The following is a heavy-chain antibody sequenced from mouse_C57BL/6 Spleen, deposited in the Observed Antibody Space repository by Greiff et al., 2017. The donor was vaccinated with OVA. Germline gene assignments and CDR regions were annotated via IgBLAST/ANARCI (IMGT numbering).Heavy chain of an antibody. V-gene: IGHV5-4*03. CDR1: GFTFSSYA. CDR3: ARARDYDEDYFDY. J-gene: IGHJ2*01. Sequence: EVMLVESGGGLVKPGGSLKLSCAASGFTFSSYAMSWVRQTPEKRLEWVATISDGGSYTYYPDNVKGRFTISRDNAKNNLYLQMSHLKSEDTAMYYCARARDYDEDYFDYWGQGTTLTVSS. D-gene: IGHD2-4*01. CDR2: ISDGGSYT.